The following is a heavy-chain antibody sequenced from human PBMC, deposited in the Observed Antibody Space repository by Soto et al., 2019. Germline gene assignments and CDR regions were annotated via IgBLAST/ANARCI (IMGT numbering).Heavy chain of an antibody. D-gene: IGHD6-6*01. CDR1: GYTFTSYG. CDR3: AIEYSSSPPYYPIGY. CDR2: ISAYNGTT. J-gene: IGHJ4*02. Sequence: ASVKVSCKASGYTFTSYGISWVRQAPGQGLEWMGWISAYNGTTNYAQKFQGRVTITTDESTSTAYMELSSLRSEDTAVYYCAIEYSSSPPYYPIGYWGQGTLVTVSS. V-gene: IGHV1-18*01.